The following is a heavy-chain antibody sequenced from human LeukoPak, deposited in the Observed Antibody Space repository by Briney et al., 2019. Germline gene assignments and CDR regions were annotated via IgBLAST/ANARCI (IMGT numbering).Heavy chain of an antibody. CDR1: GFTFNSFF. V-gene: IGHV3-7*01. CDR2: ISQDGSET. J-gene: IGHJ4*02. Sequence: GSLRLSCAASGFTFNSFFLNWVRLTPGRELEWLACISQDGSETFYMDTVRGRFTISRDNTKNSLYLQMDSLRAEDTAVYFCVRDLGHSRHYFEYWGQGALVTVSS. CDR3: VRDLGHSRHYFEY. D-gene: IGHD7-27*01.